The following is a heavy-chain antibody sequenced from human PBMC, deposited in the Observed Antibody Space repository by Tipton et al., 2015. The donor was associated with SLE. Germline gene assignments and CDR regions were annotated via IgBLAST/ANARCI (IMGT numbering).Heavy chain of an antibody. V-gene: IGHV4-31*01. D-gene: IGHD3-10*01. J-gene: IGHJ5*02. Sequence: TLSLTCTVSGGSISSGGYYWSWIRQHPGKGLEWIWYIYYSGSTYYNPSLKSQVTISVDTSKNQFSLKLSSVTAADTAVYYCASWGPTMVRGVKGFDPWGQGTLVTVSS. CDR2: IYYSGST. CDR1: GGSISSGGYY. CDR3: ASWGPTMVRGVKGFDP.